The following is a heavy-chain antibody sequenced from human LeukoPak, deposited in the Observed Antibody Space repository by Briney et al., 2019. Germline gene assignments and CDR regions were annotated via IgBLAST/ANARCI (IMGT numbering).Heavy chain of an antibody. J-gene: IGHJ5*02. D-gene: IGHD6-13*01. CDR2: ISWNSGSI. Sequence: PGRSLRLSCAASGFTFDDYAMHWVRQAPGKGLEWVSGISWNSGSIGYADSVKGRFTISRDNAKNSLYLQMNSLRAEDTALYYCAKAQVSSSWYSGGNNWFDPWGQGTLVTVSP. CDR1: GFTFDDYA. CDR3: AKAQVSSSWYSGGNNWFDP. V-gene: IGHV3-9*01.